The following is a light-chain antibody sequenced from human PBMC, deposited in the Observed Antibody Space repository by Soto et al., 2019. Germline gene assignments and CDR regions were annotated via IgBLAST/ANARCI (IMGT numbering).Light chain of an antibody. CDR3: QHYGTSPIT. CDR1: QTIYSKY. CDR2: GAS. V-gene: IGKV3-20*01. Sequence: EFVLTQSPGTLSLSPGERATLSCRASQTIYSKYLGWYQKKPGQAPRLVIYGASFRATGIPDRFSGSGSGTDFTLAISGLEPEDCAVYYCQHYGTSPITFGQGTRLDIK. J-gene: IGKJ5*01.